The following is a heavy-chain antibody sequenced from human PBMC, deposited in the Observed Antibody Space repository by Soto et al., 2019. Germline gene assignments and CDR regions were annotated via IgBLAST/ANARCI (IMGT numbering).Heavy chain of an antibody. CDR3: ARASHSADLPYYYGMDV. Sequence: PXDSLKVSWKCSGITFAIYWIGLVLQMPGKGLEWMGVIYPRDSDTRYSPSFQGQVTISADKSISTACLQWSTLQASDTAVYYCARASHSADLPYYYGMDVWGQGTTVTVSS. V-gene: IGHV5-51*01. CDR1: GITFAIYW. J-gene: IGHJ6*02. CDR2: IYPRDSDT.